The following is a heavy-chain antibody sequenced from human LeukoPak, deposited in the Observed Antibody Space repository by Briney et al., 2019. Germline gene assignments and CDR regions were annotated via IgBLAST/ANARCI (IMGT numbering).Heavy chain of an antibody. Sequence: PGGSLRLSCAASGFTFSSYAMSWVRQAPGEGLEWVSTISGSGGYTYYADSVKGRFTISRDSSKNTLYLQMNSLRAEDTAVYYCANPSGAGSESCYTHAAFDIWGQGTMVTVSS. D-gene: IGHD3-10*01. CDR1: GFTFSSYA. CDR3: ANPSGAGSESCYTHAAFDI. CDR2: ISGSGGYT. J-gene: IGHJ3*02. V-gene: IGHV3-23*01.